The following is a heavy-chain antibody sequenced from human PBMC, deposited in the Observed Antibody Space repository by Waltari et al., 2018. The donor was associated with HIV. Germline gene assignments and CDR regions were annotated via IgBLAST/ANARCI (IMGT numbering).Heavy chain of an antibody. V-gene: IGHV5-51*03. Sequence: EVQLVQSGAEVKKPGESLRISCKGSGYTFSRHYIGWVRQMPGKGLGWMGLISPSDSENTYGPSFEGQVTISAEKSISTAYLQWSSLQASDTDMYYCGGYENNGPHSYGMDVWGQGTTVTVSS. J-gene: IGHJ6*02. CDR3: GGYENNGPHSYGMDV. CDR1: GYTFSRHY. CDR2: ISPSDSEN. D-gene: IGHD1-1*01.